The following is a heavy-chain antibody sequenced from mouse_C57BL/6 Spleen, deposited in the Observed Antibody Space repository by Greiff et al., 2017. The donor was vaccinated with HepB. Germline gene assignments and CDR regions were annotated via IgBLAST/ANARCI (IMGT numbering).Heavy chain of an antibody. D-gene: IGHD1-1*01. CDR2: IWRGGST. V-gene: IGHV2-5*01. J-gene: IGHJ1*03. CDR3: AKKDGTTVDPWYFDV. CDR1: GFSLTSYG. Sequence: VKLEESGPGLVQPSQSLSITCTVSGFSLTSYGVHWVRQSPGKGLEWLGVIWRGGSTDYNAAFMSRLSITKDNSKSQVFFKMNSMQADDTAIYYCAKKDGTTVDPWYFDVWGTGTTVTVSS.